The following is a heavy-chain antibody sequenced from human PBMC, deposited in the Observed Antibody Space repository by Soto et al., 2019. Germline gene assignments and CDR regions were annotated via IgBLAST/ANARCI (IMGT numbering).Heavy chain of an antibody. CDR3: ARDGGFGELKY. D-gene: IGHD3-10*01. J-gene: IGHJ4*02. Sequence: QVQLVQSGAELKKPGSSVKVSCKASGDTFSGYPINWVRQAPGEGLEWMGRIIPVFGTTNDAQRFEGRFTFTADESTNTAYMELRGLLSEDTAVYYCARDGGFGELKYWGPGTVVTVSS. V-gene: IGHV1-69*18. CDR2: IIPVFGTT. CDR1: GDTFSGYP.